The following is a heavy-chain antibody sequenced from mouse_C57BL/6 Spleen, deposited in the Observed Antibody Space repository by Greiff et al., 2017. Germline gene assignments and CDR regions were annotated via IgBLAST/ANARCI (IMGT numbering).Heavy chain of an antibody. CDR2: IDPSDSET. D-gene: IGHD1-1*01. V-gene: IGHV1-52*01. Sequence: QVQLQQPGAELVRPGSSVKLSCKASGYTFTSYWMHWVKQRPIQGLEWIGNIDPSDSETHYNQKFKDKATLTVDKSSSTAYMQLSSLTSEDSAVYYCARKATAYYGSGAMDYWGQGTSVTVSS. CDR3: ARKATAYYGSGAMDY. CDR1: GYTFTSYW. J-gene: IGHJ4*01.